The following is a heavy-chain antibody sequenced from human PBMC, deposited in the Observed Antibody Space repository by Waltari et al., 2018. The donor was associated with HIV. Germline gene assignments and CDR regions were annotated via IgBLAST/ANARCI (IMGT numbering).Heavy chain of an antibody. CDR2: RNPNSGKT. V-gene: IGHV1-8*01. CDR3: AILATRYDY. Sequence: QVQLVQSGAEVKKPGASVKVSCKASGYTFTSYDINLVRQATGQGIGWMGWRNPNSGKTGYAQKFQGRVTMTRNTARSTAYMELSSLRSEDTAVYYCAILATRYDYWGQGTLVTVSS. J-gene: IGHJ4*02. D-gene: IGHD5-12*01. CDR1: GYTFTSYD.